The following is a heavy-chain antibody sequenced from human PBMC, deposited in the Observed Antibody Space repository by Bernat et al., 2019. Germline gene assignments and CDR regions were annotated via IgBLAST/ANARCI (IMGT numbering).Heavy chain of an antibody. CDR3: AKDVSAVAGDAFDI. V-gene: IGHV3-74*01. CDR1: GFTFSNYW. J-gene: IGHJ3*02. Sequence: EVQLVESGGGFVQPGGSLRLSCAASGFTFSNYWMHWVRQAPGKGLVWVSRISSDGSTTSYAGYVKGRFTISRDNAKNTLYLQMNSLRAEDTAVYYCAKDVSAVAGDAFDIWGQGTIVTASS. CDR2: ISSDGSTT. D-gene: IGHD6-19*01.